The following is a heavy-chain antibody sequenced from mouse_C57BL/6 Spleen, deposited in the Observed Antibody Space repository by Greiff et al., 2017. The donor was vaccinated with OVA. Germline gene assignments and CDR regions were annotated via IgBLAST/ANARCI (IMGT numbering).Heavy chain of an antibody. CDR3: ARDRATAQAHYFDY. V-gene: IGHV5-4*01. J-gene: IGHJ2*01. CDR1: GFTFSSYA. D-gene: IGHD3-2*02. Sequence: EVMLVESGGGLVKPGGSLKLSCAASGFTFSSYAMSWVRQTPEKRLEWVATISDGGSYTYYPDNVKGRFTIARDNAKNNLYLQMSHLKSEDTAMYDCARDRATAQAHYFDYWGQGTTLTVSA. CDR2: ISDGGSYT.